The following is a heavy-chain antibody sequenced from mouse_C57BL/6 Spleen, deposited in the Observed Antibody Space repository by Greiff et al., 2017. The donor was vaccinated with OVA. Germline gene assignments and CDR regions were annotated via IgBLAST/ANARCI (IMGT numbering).Heavy chain of an antibody. CDR2: IWSGGST. CDR3: ARGGLREAWFAY. V-gene: IGHV2-2*01. Sequence: QVQLQESGPGLVQPSQSLSITCTVSGFSLTSYGVHWVRQSPGTGLEWLGVIWSGGSTDYNAAFISRLSISKDKSKSQVFFKMNSLQADDTAIYYCARGGLREAWFAYWGQGTLVTVSA. CDR1: GFSLTSYG. D-gene: IGHD1-1*01. J-gene: IGHJ3*01.